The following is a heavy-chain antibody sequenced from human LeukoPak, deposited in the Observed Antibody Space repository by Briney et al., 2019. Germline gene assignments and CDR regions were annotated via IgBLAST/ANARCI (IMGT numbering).Heavy chain of an antibody. Sequence: PGGSLRLSCAASGFTFSSYSMNWVRQAPGKGLEWVSYITSSSSTIYYADSVKGRFTISRDNAKNSQYLQMNSLRAEDTAVYYCARAGGYDAFDYWGQGTLVTVSS. CDR3: ARAGGYDAFDY. CDR2: ITSSSSTI. V-gene: IGHV3-48*04. J-gene: IGHJ4*02. D-gene: IGHD5-12*01. CDR1: GFTFSSYS.